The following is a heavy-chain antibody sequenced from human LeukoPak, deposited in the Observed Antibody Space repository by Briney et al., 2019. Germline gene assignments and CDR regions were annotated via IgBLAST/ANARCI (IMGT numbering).Heavy chain of an antibody. CDR2: ISGSGGST. V-gene: IGHV3-23*01. CDR1: GFTFSSYA. J-gene: IGHJ4*02. Sequence: GGSLGLSCAASGFTFSSYAMSWVRQAPGKGLEWVSAISGSGGSTYYADSVKGRITISRDNSKNTLYLQMNSLRAEDTAVYYCAKFGGVVVPAATTTDYWGQGTLVTVSS. CDR3: AKFGGVVVPAATTTDY. D-gene: IGHD2-2*01.